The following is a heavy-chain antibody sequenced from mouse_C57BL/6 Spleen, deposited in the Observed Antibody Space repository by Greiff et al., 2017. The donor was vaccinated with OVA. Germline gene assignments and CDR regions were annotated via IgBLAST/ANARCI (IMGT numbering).Heavy chain of an antibody. Sequence: VQLQQPGAELVMPGASVKLSCKASGYTFTSYWMHWVKQRPGQGLEWIGEIDPSDSYTNYNQKFKGKSTLTVDKSSSTAYMQLSSLTSEDSAVYYCARSPGRSLYYAMDYWGEGTSGTVSS. V-gene: IGHV1-69*01. D-gene: IGHD1-1*01. CDR1: GYTFTSYW. CDR2: IDPSDSYT. CDR3: ARSPGRSLYYAMDY. J-gene: IGHJ4*01.